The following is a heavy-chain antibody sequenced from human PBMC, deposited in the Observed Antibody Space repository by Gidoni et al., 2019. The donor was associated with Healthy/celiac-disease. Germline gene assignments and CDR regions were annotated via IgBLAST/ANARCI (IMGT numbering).Heavy chain of an antibody. V-gene: IGHV3-48*02. CDR2: ISSSSSTI. CDR3: AREGITMVRGVIWWFDP. Sequence: EVQLVESGGGLVQPGGSLRLSCAASGFTFSSYSMNGVRQAPGKGLEWVSYISSSSSTIYYADSVKGRFTISRDNAKNSLYLQMKSLRDEDTAVYYCAREGITMVRGVIWWFDPWGQGTLVTVSS. J-gene: IGHJ5*02. CDR1: GFTFSSYS. D-gene: IGHD3-10*01.